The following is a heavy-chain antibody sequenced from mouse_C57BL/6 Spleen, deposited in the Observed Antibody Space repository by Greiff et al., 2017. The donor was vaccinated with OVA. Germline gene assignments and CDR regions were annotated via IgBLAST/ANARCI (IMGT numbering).Heavy chain of an antibody. CDR3: TVTTVVATEAMDY. Sequence: EVKLVESGGGLVQPGGSMKLSCVASGFTFSNYWMNWVRQSPEKGLEWVAQIRLKSDNYATHYAESVKGRFTSSRDDSKSSVYLQMNNLRAEDTGIYYFTVTTVVATEAMDYWGQGTSVTVSS. CDR2: IRLKSDNYAT. CDR1: GFTFSNYW. J-gene: IGHJ4*01. V-gene: IGHV6-3*01. D-gene: IGHD1-1*01.